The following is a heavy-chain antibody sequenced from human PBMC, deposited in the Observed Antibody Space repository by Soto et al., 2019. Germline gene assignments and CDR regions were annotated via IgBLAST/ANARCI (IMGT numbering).Heavy chain of an antibody. J-gene: IGHJ4*02. V-gene: IGHV3-30*18. Sequence: QVQLVESGEGVVQPGRSLRLSCAASGLTFSRAGMHWVRQAPGKGLEWVAVISDDGSNEYYGDSVKGRFTISRDNSKNTLYLQMNSLRVEDTAVYYCAKDKGKKYFDYWGQGILVTVSS. CDR3: AKDKGKKYFDY. CDR2: ISDDGSNE. CDR1: GLTFSRAG.